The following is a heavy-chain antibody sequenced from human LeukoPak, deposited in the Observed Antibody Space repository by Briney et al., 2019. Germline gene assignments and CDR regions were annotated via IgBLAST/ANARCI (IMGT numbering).Heavy chain of an antibody. CDR3: SRGLDSRKLGY. CDR2: IHPSGTL. Sequence: PSETLSLTCTVSGASFSSGGQYWNWIRQSPGKGLEWIGSIHPSGTLYNNPSLESRVTMSMDTSKNQFSLNLNSVTAADTAVYFCSRGLDSRKLGYWGQGTLVTVSS. V-gene: IGHV4-31*03. J-gene: IGHJ4*02. CDR1: GASFSSGGQY. D-gene: IGHD3-22*01.